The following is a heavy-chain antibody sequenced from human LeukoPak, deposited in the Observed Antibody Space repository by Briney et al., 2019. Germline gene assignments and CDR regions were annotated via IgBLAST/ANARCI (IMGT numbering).Heavy chain of an antibody. V-gene: IGHV4-59*01. J-gene: IGHJ4*02. D-gene: IGHD6-19*01. CDR3: ARAEKAVTGTLDY. CDR2: MYNRGST. Sequence: PSVTLSLTCTVSGDSISNYYWSWIRQSPGKELEWIGYMYNRGSTIYNPSLKSRVTISTDTSKNQFSLRLTSVTAADTAVYYCARAEKAVTGTLDYWGQGTLITVSS. CDR1: GDSISNYY.